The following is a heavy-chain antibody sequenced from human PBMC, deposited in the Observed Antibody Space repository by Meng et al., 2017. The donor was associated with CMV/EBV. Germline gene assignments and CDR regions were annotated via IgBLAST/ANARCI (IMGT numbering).Heavy chain of an antibody. CDR3: ARRGYSSSWYNSDYFDY. Sequence: GESLKISCAASGFTFSSYEMNWVRQAPGKGLEWVSYISSSGSTIYYADSVKGRFTISRDNAKNSLYLQMNSLRAEDTAVYYCARRGYSSSWYNSDYFDYWGQGTLVTVSS. CDR2: ISSSGSTI. CDR1: GFTFSSYE. J-gene: IGHJ4*02. V-gene: IGHV3-48*03. D-gene: IGHD6-13*01.